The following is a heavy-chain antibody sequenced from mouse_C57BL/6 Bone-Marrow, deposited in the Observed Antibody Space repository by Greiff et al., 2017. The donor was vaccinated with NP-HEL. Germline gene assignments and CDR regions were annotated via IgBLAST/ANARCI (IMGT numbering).Heavy chain of an antibody. CDR3: AISLIYDSYYFSYWYFDV. CDR2: IYPGSGST. J-gene: IGHJ1*03. V-gene: IGHV1-55*01. CDR1: GYTFTSYW. Sequence: QVQLQQPGAELVKPGASVKMSCKASGYTFTSYWITWVKQRPGQGLEWIGDIYPGSGSTNYNEKFKSKATLTVDTSSSTAYMQLSSLTSEDSAVYYCAISLIYDSYYFSYWYFDVWGTGTTVTVSS. D-gene: IGHD2-3*01.